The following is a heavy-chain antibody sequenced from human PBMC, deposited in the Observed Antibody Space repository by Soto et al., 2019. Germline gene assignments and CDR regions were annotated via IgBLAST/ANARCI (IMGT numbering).Heavy chain of an antibody. CDR3: SKNVRGYWYFDL. Sequence: GGSLRLSCATSGFMFNSYALSWVRQAPGKGLERVADRSSSAETFYADSVRGRFTIARDISKNTLDLQMDSLIGEDTPLHYCSKNVRGYWYFDLWGRGTLVTVSS. J-gene: IGHJ2*01. CDR2: RSSSAET. D-gene: IGHD2-15*01. V-gene: IGHV3-23*01. CDR1: GFMFNSYA.